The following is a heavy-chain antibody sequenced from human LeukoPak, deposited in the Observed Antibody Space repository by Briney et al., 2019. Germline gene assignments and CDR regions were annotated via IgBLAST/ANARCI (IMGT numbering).Heavy chain of an antibody. D-gene: IGHD3-9*01. Sequence: ASVKVSCKASGGTFSSYAISWVRQAPGQGLEWMGGIIPIFGTANYAQKFQGRVTITADKSTSTAYMELSSLRSDDTAVYYCAREDRVLTGYYRLDYWGQGTLVTVSS. CDR2: IIPIFGTA. CDR1: GGTFSSYA. V-gene: IGHV1-69*06. J-gene: IGHJ4*02. CDR3: AREDRVLTGYYRLDY.